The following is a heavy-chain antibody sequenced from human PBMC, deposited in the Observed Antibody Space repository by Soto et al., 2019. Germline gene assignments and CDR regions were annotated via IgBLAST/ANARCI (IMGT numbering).Heavy chain of an antibody. J-gene: IGHJ6*02. CDR1: GFTFSSYG. CDR2: ISYDGSNK. D-gene: IGHD3-10*01. CDR3: MTRGDGMDV. Sequence: PGGSLRLSCAASGFTFSSYGMHWVRQAPGKGLEWVAVISYDGSNKYYADSVKGRFTISRDNSKNTLYLQMNSLRAEDTAVYYCMTRGDGMDVWGQGTTVTVSS. V-gene: IGHV3-30*03.